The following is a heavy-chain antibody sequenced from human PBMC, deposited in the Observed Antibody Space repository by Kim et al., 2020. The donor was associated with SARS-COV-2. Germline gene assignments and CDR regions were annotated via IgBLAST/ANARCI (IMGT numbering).Heavy chain of an antibody. V-gene: IGHV3-9*01. D-gene: IGHD5-18*01. J-gene: IGHJ4*02. Sequence: GDADYVEGLFTISRDNAKSSLSLQMNSLGAEDTALYYCAKDIGYSSGGFDYWGQGTLVTVSS. CDR3: AKDIGYSSGGFDY.